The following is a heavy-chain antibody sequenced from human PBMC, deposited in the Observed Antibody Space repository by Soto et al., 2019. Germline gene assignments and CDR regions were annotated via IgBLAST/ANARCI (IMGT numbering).Heavy chain of an antibody. D-gene: IGHD3-16*01. CDR2: IWYDGGNK. J-gene: IGHJ4*02. V-gene: IGHV3-33*01. CDR1: EFTFDTYV. Sequence: GGSLRLSCAASEFTFDTYVMHWVRQAPGRGLEWVALIWYDGGNKYYADSVKGRFTISRDNSKNTLYLQMNSLRAEDTAAYYCARGARDFDYWGQGTLVTVSS. CDR3: ARGARDFDY.